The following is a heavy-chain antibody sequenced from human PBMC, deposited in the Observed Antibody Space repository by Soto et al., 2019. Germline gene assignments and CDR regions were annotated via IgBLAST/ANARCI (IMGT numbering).Heavy chain of an antibody. Sequence: EVQLVESGGGLIQPGGSLRLSCAASGFTVSSNYMSWVRQAPGKGLEWVSVIYSGGSTYYADSVKGRFTISRDNSRNTRYLQMNNLRAEDMAVYYCARDRVESGYPEYFQHWGQGTLVNVSS. CDR2: IYSGGST. J-gene: IGHJ1*01. CDR3: ARDRVESGYPEYFQH. D-gene: IGHD3-22*01. V-gene: IGHV3-53*01. CDR1: GFTVSSNY.